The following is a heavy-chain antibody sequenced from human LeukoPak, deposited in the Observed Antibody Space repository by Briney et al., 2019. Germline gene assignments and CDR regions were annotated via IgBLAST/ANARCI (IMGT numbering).Heavy chain of an antibody. CDR3: AKRSTENAFDI. V-gene: IGHV3-23*01. CDR1: GFTFRSYD. J-gene: IGHJ3*02. CDR2: ISCSGTST. Sequence: GGSLRLSCAASGFTFRSYDMNWVRQPPGKGLEWVSVISCSGTSTYYADSVKGRFTISRDNSKNTLYLQMNSLRAEDTAVYYCAKRSTENAFDIWGQGTMVTLSS.